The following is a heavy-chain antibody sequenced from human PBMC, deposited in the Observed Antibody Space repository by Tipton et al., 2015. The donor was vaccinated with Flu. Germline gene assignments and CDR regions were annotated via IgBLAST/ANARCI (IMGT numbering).Heavy chain of an antibody. D-gene: IGHD3-22*01. Sequence: TLSLTCTVSGYSISSGYYWGWIRQPPGKGLEWIGSVYHGGSTYYNPSLRSRVTISVDTSKNQFSLKLSSVTAADTAVYYCAKTYFDSSDSPDRFDPWGQGTLVTVSS. CDR3: AKTYFDSSDSPDRFDP. V-gene: IGHV4-38-2*02. J-gene: IGHJ5*02. CDR2: VYHGGST. CDR1: GYSISSGYY.